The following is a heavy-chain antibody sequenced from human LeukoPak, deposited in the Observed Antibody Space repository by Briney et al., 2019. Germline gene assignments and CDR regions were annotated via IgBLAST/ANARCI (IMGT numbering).Heavy chain of an antibody. CDR2: IYTSGST. CDR1: GGSISSYY. Sequence: SETLSLTCTVSGGSISSYYWSWIRQPAGKGLEWIGRIYTSGSTNYNPSLKSRVTMSVDTSKNQFSLKLSSVTAADTAVYYCARVAGYYYDSSGTFYYYYYMDVWGKGTTVTISS. J-gene: IGHJ6*03. CDR3: ARVAGYYYDSSGTFYYYYYMDV. V-gene: IGHV4-4*07. D-gene: IGHD3-22*01.